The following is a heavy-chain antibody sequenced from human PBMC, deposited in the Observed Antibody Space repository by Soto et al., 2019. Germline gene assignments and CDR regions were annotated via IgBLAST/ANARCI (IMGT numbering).Heavy chain of an antibody. D-gene: IGHD2-21*02. CDR3: ARDMGSAYCGGDCYSGGYYGMDV. Sequence: ASVKVSCKASGYTFTRYYMHWVRQAPGQGREWMGWINPNSGGTNYAQKFQGWVTMTRDTSISTAYMELSRLRSDDTAVEYCARDMGSAYCGGDCYSGGYYGMDVWGQGTMVTVSS. J-gene: IGHJ6*02. CDR2: INPNSGGT. CDR1: GYTFTRYY. V-gene: IGHV1-2*04.